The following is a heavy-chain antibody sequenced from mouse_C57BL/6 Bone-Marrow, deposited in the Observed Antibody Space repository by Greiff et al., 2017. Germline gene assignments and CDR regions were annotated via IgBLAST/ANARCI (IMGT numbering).Heavy chain of an antibody. Sequence: EVMLVESEGGLVQPGSSMKLSCTASGFTFSDYYMAWVRQVPEKGLEWVANINYDGSSTYYLDSLKSRFNISRDNAKNILYLQMSSLKSVVTATYYCARVHYEGYFDVWSTGTTVTVTS. V-gene: IGHV5-16*01. CDR2: INYDGSST. CDR1: GFTFSDYY. CDR3: ARVHYEGYFDV. D-gene: IGHD1-1*01. J-gene: IGHJ1*03.